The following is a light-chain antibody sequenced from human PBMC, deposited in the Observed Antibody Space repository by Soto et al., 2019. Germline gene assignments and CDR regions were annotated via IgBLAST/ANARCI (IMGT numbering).Light chain of an antibody. CDR3: QQYNSIPLT. CDR1: QSISSW. CDR2: KAS. Sequence: DIQMTQSPSTLSASVGDRVTITCRASQSISSWLAWYQQKPGKAPKLLIYKASTLESGAPSRFSGSGSGTEFTLTISSLQPDDFATYSCQQYNSIPLTFGGGTKVEIK. V-gene: IGKV1-5*03. J-gene: IGKJ4*01.